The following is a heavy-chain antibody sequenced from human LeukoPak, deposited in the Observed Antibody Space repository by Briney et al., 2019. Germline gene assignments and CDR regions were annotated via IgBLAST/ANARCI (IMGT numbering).Heavy chain of an antibody. V-gene: IGHV3-74*01. CDR1: GFTFSSYW. Sequence: PGGSLRLSCAASGFTFSSYWMHWVRQAPGNWLVWVSRINSDGSSTSYADSVKGRFTISRDNAKNTLYLQMNSLRAEDTAVYYCAREGSIAALDYWGQGTLVTVSS. CDR2: INSDGSST. CDR3: AREGSIAALDY. D-gene: IGHD6-13*01. J-gene: IGHJ4*02.